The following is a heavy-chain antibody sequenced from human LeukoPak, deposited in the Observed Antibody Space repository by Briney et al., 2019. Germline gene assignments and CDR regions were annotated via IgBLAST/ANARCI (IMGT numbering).Heavy chain of an antibody. Sequence: GGSLRLSCPASGFTFDDYCMSWLRQAPGNGLDWVSGINWNGGSTGYADSVKGRFTISRDNAKNSLYLQMNSLRAEDTAVYYCVRVFSPDDAFDIWGQGTMVTVSS. CDR3: VRVFSPDDAFDI. CDR2: INWNGGST. CDR1: GFTFDDYC. J-gene: IGHJ3*02. V-gene: IGHV3-20*04. D-gene: IGHD1-14*01.